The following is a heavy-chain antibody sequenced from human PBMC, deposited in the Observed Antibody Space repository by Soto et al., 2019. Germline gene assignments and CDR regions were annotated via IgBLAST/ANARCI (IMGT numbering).Heavy chain of an antibody. J-gene: IGHJ5*02. Sequence: PSETLSLTCTVFGGSIDDYYWSWIRQSPGKGLEWIGHISDRGSTDYNPSLKSRVTISVDRSKKQFSLKVTSVTAADTAVYYCERDRGTARANWLDPSGQGTMVTVYS. CDR3: ERDRGTARANWLDP. V-gene: IGHV4-59*01. CDR1: GGSIDDYY. D-gene: IGHD1-26*01. CDR2: ISDRGST.